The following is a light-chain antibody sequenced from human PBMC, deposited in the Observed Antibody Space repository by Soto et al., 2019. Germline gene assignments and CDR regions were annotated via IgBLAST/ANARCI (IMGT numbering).Light chain of an antibody. V-gene: IGLV2-8*01. CDR2: EVS. CDR1: SSDVGGYNY. J-gene: IGLJ3*02. Sequence: QSVLTQPPSASGSPGQSVTISCTGTSSDVGGYNYVSWYQQHPGKAPKLMIYEVSKRPSGVPDRFSGSKSGNTASLTVSGLQAEDEADYYGSSYEGSNNWVFGGGTKLTVL. CDR3: SSYEGSNNWV.